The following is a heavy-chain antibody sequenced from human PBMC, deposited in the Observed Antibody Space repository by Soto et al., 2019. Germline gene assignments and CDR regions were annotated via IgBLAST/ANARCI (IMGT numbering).Heavy chain of an antibody. J-gene: IGHJ6*02. CDR3: TKLVGYNFGRSVKYDLDV. Sequence: EMQLVESGGGLVQPGRSLRLSCAASGFTFDDYAMHWVLQAPGKGLEWVSGISWNSGSIGYADSVKGRFTISRDNAKNSLYLQMNSLSADDTALYSCTKLVGYNFGRSVKYDLDVCGQGTSVTVSS. CDR2: ISWNSGSI. V-gene: IGHV3-9*01. CDR1: GFTFDDYA. D-gene: IGHD5-18*01.